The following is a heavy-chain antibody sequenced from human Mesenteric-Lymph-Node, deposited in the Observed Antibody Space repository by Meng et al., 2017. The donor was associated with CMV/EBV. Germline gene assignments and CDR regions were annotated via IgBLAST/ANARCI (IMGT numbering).Heavy chain of an antibody. CDR3: AKDQSGYYGGLDY. V-gene: IGHV3-9*01. CDR1: GFTFDDYA. D-gene: IGHD5-12*01. CDR2: ISWNSGTI. J-gene: IGHJ4*02. Sequence: GGSLRLSCAASGFTFDDYAMHWVRQVPGKGLEWVSGISWNSGTIDYADSVKGRFTISRDNAKSSLYLQMNSLRAEDTAFYYCAKDQSGYYGGLDYWGQGTLVTVSS.